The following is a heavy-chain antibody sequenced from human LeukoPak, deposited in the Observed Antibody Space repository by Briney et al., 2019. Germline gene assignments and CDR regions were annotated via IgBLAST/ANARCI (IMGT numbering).Heavy chain of an antibody. CDR3: ARGYSSSSDDAFDI. CDR1: GGSISSYY. Sequence: PSETLSLTCTVSGGSISSYYWSWIRQPAGKGLEWIGRIYTSGSTNYNPSLKSRVTMSVDTSKNQFSLKLSSVTAVDTAVYYCARGYSSSSDDAFDIWGQGTMVTVSS. D-gene: IGHD6-6*01. CDR2: IYTSGST. V-gene: IGHV4-4*07. J-gene: IGHJ3*02.